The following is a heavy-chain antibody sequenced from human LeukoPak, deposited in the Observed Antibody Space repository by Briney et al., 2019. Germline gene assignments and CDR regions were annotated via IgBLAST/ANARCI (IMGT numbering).Heavy chain of an antibody. J-gene: IGHJ3*02. CDR3: ARGPVTKFDI. V-gene: IGHV3-53*01. D-gene: IGHD4-17*01. CDR1: GFTVSSNY. CDR2: VYSSGTT. Sequence: PGGSLRLSCAASGFTVSSNYMSWVRQAPGNGLEWVSVVYSSGTTYYADSVKGRFTISGVNSNNTLYLQMSSLRDEDTAVYYCARGPVTKFDIWGQGTILTVSS.